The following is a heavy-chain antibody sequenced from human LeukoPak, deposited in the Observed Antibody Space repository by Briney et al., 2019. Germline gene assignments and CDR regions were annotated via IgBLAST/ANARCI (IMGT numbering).Heavy chain of an antibody. CDR2: INHSGST. V-gene: IGHV4-34*01. J-gene: IGHJ6*03. CDR3: ARGITEMVRDYYYYMDV. D-gene: IGHD3-10*01. CDR1: GGSFSGYY. Sequence: PSETLSLTCAVYGGSFSGYYWSWIRQPPGKGLEWIGEINHSGSTNYNPSLKSRVTISVDTSKNQFSLKLSSVTAADTAVYYCARGITEMVRDYYYYMDVWGKGTTVTISS.